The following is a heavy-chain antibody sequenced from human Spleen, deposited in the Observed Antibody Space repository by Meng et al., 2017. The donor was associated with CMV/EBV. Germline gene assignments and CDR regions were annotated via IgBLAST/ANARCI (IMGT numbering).Heavy chain of an antibody. D-gene: IGHD3-10*01. CDR2: INHSGST. CDR3: ARGGRLWFGELLIAAAGRTGDYYFDY. V-gene: IGHV4-34*01. J-gene: IGHJ4*02. Sequence: WSWIRQPPGTWLRWIGEINHSGSTPYNPSLKSRVTISEDTSKNQFSLKLGSVTAADTAVYYCARGGRLWFGELLIAAAGRTGDYYFDYWGQGTLVTVSS.